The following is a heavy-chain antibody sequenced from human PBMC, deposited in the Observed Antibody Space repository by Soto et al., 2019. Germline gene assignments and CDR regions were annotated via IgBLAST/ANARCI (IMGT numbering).Heavy chain of an antibody. J-gene: IGHJ1*01. CDR2: IYPGDSDT. D-gene: IGHD2-15*01. Sequence: XESLKLSWKCSGNSFTSYLIGWVLQMPGKGLEWMGIIYPGDSDTRYSPSFQGQVTISADKSISTAYLQWSSLKASDTAMYYCASQALGYCSGGSCYSPYFQQWGQGTLVTVSS. V-gene: IGHV5-51*01. CDR3: ASQALGYCSGGSCYSPYFQQ. CDR1: GNSFTSYL.